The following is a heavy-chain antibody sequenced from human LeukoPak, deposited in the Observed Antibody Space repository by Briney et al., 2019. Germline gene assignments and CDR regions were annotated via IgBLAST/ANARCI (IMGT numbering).Heavy chain of an antibody. CDR1: GYTFTGYY. D-gene: IGHD6-6*01. V-gene: IGHV1-2*02. CDR2: INPNSGGT. CDR3: ARGYGYSSSIPYDY. J-gene: IGHJ4*02. Sequence: ASVKVSCKASGYTFTGYYMHWVRQAPGQGLEWMGWINPNSGGTNYAQKFQGRVTMTRDTSISAAYMELSRLRSDDTAVYYCARGYGYSSSIPYDYWGQGTLVTVSS.